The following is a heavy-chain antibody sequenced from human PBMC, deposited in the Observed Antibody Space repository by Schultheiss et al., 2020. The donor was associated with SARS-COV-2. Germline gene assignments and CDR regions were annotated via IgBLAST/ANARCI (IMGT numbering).Heavy chain of an antibody. Sequence: GGSLRLSCAASGFTFSSYWMSWVRQTPGKGLEWVAVISYDGSNKYYADSVKGRFTISRDNTKNALYLQMNSLRAEDTALYYCARDGALEGSDYWGQGTLVTVSS. D-gene: IGHD1-1*01. CDR1: GFTFSSYW. CDR2: ISYDGSNK. CDR3: ARDGALEGSDY. V-gene: IGHV3-30*03. J-gene: IGHJ4*02.